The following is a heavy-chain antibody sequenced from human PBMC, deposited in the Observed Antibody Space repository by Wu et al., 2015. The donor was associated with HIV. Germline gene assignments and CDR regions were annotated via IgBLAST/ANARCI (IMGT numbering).Heavy chain of an antibody. CDR3: ARGPRIWVWGTSPGDY. CDR1: GGTFNTYD. J-gene: IGHJ4*02. CDR2: MNPNSGNT. D-gene: IGHD3-16*01. Sequence: QVQLVQSGAEVKKSGASVKVSCKASGGTFNTYDINWVRQATGQGLEWMGWMNPNSGNTGYAQKFQGRVTMTRNTSISTAYMELSSLRSEDTAVYYCARGPRIWVWGTSPGDYWGQGTLVTVSS. V-gene: IGHV1-8*02.